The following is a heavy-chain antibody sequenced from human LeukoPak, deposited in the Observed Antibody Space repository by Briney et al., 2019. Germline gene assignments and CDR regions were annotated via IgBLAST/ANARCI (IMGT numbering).Heavy chain of an antibody. D-gene: IGHD4-17*01. V-gene: IGHV7-4-1*02. CDR2: INTNTGNP. J-gene: IGHJ4*02. CDR3: ARSNNDGDYLGVGFDY. CDR1: GYTFSSYA. Sequence: TSVKVSCKASGYTFSSYAMNWVRQAPGQGLEWMGWINTNTGNPTYAQGFTGRFVFSLDTSVSTAYLQISSLQAEDTAVYYCARSNNDGDYLGVGFDYWGQGTLVTVSS.